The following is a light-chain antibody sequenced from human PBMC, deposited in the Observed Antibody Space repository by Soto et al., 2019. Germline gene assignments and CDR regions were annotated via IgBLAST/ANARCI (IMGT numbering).Light chain of an antibody. CDR2: AAS. V-gene: IGKV1-9*01. CDR3: QQVNSFPPFT. J-gene: IGKJ4*01. CDR1: QDISSS. Sequence: DIQLTQSPSFLSASVGDRVTITCRASQDISSSLAWYQQKPGKAPKILMYAASSLESWVPSRFSGSGSGTEFTLTISILQPDDFATYSCQQVNSFPPFTFGGGTTVEIK.